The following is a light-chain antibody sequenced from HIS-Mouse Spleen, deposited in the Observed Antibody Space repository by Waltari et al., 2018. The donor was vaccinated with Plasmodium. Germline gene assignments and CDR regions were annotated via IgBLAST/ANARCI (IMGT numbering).Light chain of an antibody. CDR2: GAS. CDR3: QQYNNWSFT. CDR1: QSGSSN. V-gene: IGKV3-15*01. J-gene: IGKJ3*01. Sequence: EIVMTQSPATLSLSPGERATLSCRSSQSGSSNLAWDQQKPGQAPRLLIYGASTRATGIPARFSGSGSGTEFTLTISSLQSEDFAVYYCQQYNNWSFTFGPGTKVDIK.